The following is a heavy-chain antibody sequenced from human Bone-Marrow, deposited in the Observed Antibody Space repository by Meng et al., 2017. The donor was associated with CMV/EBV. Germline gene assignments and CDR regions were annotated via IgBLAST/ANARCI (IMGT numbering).Heavy chain of an antibody. Sequence: ASVKVSCKASGYTFTSYYMHWVRQAPGQGLEWMGIINPSGGSTSYAQKFQGRVTMTRDTSTSTVYMELSSLRSEDTAVYYCAREGGVNSRSYYYGMDVWGQGTTVTVSS. CDR2: INPSGGST. D-gene: IGHD2/OR15-2a*01. J-gene: IGHJ6*02. CDR1: GYTFTSYY. CDR3: AREGGVNSRSYYYGMDV. V-gene: IGHV1-46*01.